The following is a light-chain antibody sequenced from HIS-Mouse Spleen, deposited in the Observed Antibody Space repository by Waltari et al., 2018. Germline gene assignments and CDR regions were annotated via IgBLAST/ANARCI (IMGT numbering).Light chain of an antibody. CDR3: CSYAGSSVWV. V-gene: IGLV2-23*01. CDR1: SSEVGSYNI. J-gene: IGLJ3*02. Sequence: QSALTQPASVSGSPGQSTTISCTGTSSEVGSYNIVSWYQQHPGKAPKLMFYEGSKRPSGVSNRFSGSKSGNTASLTISGLQAEDEADYYCCSYAGSSVWVFGGGTKLTVL. CDR2: EGS.